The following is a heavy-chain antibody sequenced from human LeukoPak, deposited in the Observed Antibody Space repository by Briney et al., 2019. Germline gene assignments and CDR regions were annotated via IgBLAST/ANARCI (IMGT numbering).Heavy chain of an antibody. CDR3: ARGTYGDSLLSLDY. V-gene: IGHV4-4*07. Sequence: SETLSLTCTVSGGSINSYYWSWIRQPAGKRLEWIGRIYTSGSTNYNPSLKSRVTMSVDTSKNQFSLKLSSVTAADTAVYYCARGTYGDSLLSLDYWGQGTLVTVSS. D-gene: IGHD4-17*01. CDR2: IYTSGST. J-gene: IGHJ4*02. CDR1: GGSINSYY.